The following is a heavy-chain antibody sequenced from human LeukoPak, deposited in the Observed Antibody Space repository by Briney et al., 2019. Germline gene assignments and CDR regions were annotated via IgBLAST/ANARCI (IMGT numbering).Heavy chain of an antibody. CDR1: GFTFSSYG. D-gene: IGHD2-15*01. CDR2: VWYDGSNK. CDR3: ARDRSRYCSGGSCYFFDY. V-gene: IGHV3-33*01. Sequence: GGSLRLSCAASGFTFSSYGMHWVRQAPGKGLEWMAVVWYDGSNKYYADSVKGRFTISRDNSKNTLYLQMNSLRAEDTAVYYCARDRSRYCSGGSCYFFDYWGQGTLVTVSS. J-gene: IGHJ4*02.